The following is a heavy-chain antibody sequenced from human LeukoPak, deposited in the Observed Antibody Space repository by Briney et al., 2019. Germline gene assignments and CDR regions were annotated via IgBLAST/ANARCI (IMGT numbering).Heavy chain of an antibody. CDR1: GGSLTGYF. J-gene: IGHJ4*02. Sequence: SESLSLTCTVSGGSLTGYFWSWIRQPPGKGLEWLGYLFYSGNTRYNPSLESRVTTSADTSKNQFSLRLTSVTAADTAVYYCARHPYYGGNSGLFDYWGQGTLVTVSS. CDR2: LFYSGNT. D-gene: IGHD4-23*01. V-gene: IGHV4-59*08. CDR3: ARHPYYGGNSGLFDY.